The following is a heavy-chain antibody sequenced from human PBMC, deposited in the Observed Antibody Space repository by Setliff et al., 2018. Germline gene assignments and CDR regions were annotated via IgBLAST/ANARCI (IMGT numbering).Heavy chain of an antibody. D-gene: IGHD3-3*01. CDR2: LNPNISAT. J-gene: IGHJ3*02. CDR3: ARDRFYNSWSGTSITAPHDAFDI. Sequence: GASVKVSCKASGYTFINYDINWVRQATGQGLEWMGWLNPNISATFYAPKFQGRVTMTRDTSTSTVYMEVISLRSEDTAVYFCARDRFYNSWSGTSITAPHDAFDIWGQGTMVTVSS. CDR1: GYTFINYD. V-gene: IGHV1-8*01.